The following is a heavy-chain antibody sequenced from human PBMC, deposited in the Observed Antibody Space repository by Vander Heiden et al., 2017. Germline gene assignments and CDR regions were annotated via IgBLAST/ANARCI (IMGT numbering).Heavy chain of an antibody. CDR3: ARDSYDFWSGYYANWFDP. CDR1: GFTFSHYW. J-gene: IGHJ5*02. Sequence: EVKLVQSGGNVVQPGGSLRVACAADGFTFSHYWIGWVRQVPGKGLEWVANIKEDGSEKYYLDSVKGRFTISRDNANNSLSLQMSSLRVEDTAVYYCARDSYDFWSGYYANWFDPWGQGILVTVSS. CDR2: IKEDGSEK. V-gene: IGHV3-7*01. D-gene: IGHD3-3*01.